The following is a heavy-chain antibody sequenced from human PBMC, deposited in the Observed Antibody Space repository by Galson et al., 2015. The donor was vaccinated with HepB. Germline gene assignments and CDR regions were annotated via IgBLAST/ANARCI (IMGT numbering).Heavy chain of an antibody. Sequence: SVKVSCKASGYTFTSYGISWVRQAPGQGLEWMGWIGAYNGNTNYAQKLQGRVTMTTDTSTSTAYMELRSLRSDDTAVYYCASLRGTMVRGVNWWFDPWGQGTLVTVSS. J-gene: IGHJ5*02. CDR2: IGAYNGNT. CDR1: GYTFTSYG. V-gene: IGHV1-18*01. D-gene: IGHD3-10*01. CDR3: ASLRGTMVRGVNWWFDP.